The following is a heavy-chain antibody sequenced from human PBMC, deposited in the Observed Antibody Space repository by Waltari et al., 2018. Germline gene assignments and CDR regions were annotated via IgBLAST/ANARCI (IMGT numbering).Heavy chain of an antibody. V-gene: IGHV3-53*01. CDR2: IYSGGST. J-gene: IGHJ4*02. D-gene: IGHD1-26*01. CDR1: GGSISSSSYY. CDR3: AREAMGLPLDY. Sequence: LQLQESGPGLVKPSETLSLTCTVSGGSISSSSYYWGWIRQPPGKGLEWVSVIYSGGSTYYADSVKGRFTISRDNSKNTLYLQMNSLRAEDTAVYYCAREAMGLPLDYWGQGTLVTVSS.